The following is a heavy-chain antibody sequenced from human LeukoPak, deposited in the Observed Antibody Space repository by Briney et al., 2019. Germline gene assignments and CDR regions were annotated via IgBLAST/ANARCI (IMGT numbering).Heavy chain of an antibody. Sequence: ASVKVSCKASGYTFTGYYMHWVRQAPGQGLEWMGWINPNSGGTNYAQKFQGRVTMTRDTSISTAYMELSRLRSDDTAAYYCARGLGIAVARDLFDYWGQGTLVTVSS. J-gene: IGHJ4*02. CDR2: INPNSGGT. V-gene: IGHV1-2*02. D-gene: IGHD6-19*01. CDR3: ARGLGIAVARDLFDY. CDR1: GYTFTGYY.